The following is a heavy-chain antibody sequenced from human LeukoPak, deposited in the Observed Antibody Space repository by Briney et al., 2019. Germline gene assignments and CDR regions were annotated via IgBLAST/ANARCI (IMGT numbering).Heavy chain of an antibody. V-gene: IGHV1-58*02. J-gene: IGHJ6*02. Sequence: SVKVSCKASGFTFTSSAMQWVRQARGQRLEWIGWIVVGSGSTNYAQKFQERVTITRDMSTSTAYMELSSLRSEDTAVYYCAATAHCGGDCYSPYYYYGMDVWGQGTTVTVSS. D-gene: IGHD2-21*02. CDR2: IVVGSGST. CDR1: GFTFTSSA. CDR3: AATAHCGGDCYSPYYYYGMDV.